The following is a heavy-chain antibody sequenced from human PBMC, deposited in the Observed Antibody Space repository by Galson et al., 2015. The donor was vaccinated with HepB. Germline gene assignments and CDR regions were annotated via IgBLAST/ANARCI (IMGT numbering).Heavy chain of an antibody. Sequence: SVKVSCKVSGDTLTDLDMHWVRQAPGQGLEWMGGFDPDNGDTIYAQKFQGRVTMTEDTSTDTAYMELSSLRSEDTAVYYCATGRPTSFGVVIYPYYMDVWGKGTTVTVSS. D-gene: IGHD3-3*01. CDR1: GDTLTDLD. CDR2: FDPDNGDT. J-gene: IGHJ6*03. CDR3: ATGRPTSFGVVIYPYYMDV. V-gene: IGHV1-24*01.